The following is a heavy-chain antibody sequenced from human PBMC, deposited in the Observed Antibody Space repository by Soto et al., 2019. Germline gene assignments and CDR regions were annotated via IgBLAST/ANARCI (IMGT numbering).Heavy chain of an antibody. Sequence: QVQLQESGPGLVKPSETLALTCRVSGGSVRSGSYYWSWIRQPLGKGLEWIGYIHYNGSTNYNPSLKSRVTLSVDTSKNHFSLTLSSVTAADTAVYYCARAWGFGESDFDYWGQGTLVTVSS. V-gene: IGHV4-61*03. CDR1: GGSVRSGSYY. CDR3: ARAWGFGESDFDY. D-gene: IGHD3-10*01. J-gene: IGHJ4*02. CDR2: IHYNGST.